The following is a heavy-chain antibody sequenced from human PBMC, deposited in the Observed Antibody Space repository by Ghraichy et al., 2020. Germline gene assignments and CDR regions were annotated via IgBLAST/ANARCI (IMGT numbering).Heavy chain of an antibody. J-gene: IGHJ4*02. Sequence: ASVKVSCKTSGYAFSSYGISWVRQAPGQGLEWMGWISDYNDNINYAQKLQGRVTMTTDTSTSTAYMELRSLRSDDTATYYCARVGVGELSFDYWGQGTLVTVSS. CDR2: ISDYNDNI. CDR1: GYAFSSYG. D-gene: IGHD3-10*01. V-gene: IGHV1-18*01. CDR3: ARVGVGELSFDY.